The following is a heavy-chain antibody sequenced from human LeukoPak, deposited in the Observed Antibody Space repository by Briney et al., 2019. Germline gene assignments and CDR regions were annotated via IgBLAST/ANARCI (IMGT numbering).Heavy chain of an antibody. Sequence: SETLSLTCTVSGGSISGYYWSWIRQPPGKGLEWIGEINHSGSTNYNPSLKSRVTISVDTSKNQFSLKLSSVTAADTAVYYCARHRAKYYYGSGSYFDYWGQGTLVTVSS. J-gene: IGHJ4*02. D-gene: IGHD3-10*01. CDR3: ARHRAKYYYGSGSYFDY. CDR1: GGSISGYY. V-gene: IGHV4-34*01. CDR2: INHSGST.